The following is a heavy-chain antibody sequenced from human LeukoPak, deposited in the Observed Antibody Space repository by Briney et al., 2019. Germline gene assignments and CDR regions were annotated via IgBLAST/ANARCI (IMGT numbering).Heavy chain of an antibody. V-gene: IGHV3-7*01. CDR2: IKQDGSEK. Sequence: GGSLRLSCAASGFTFSSYWMSWVRQAPGKGLEWVANIKQDGSEKYYVDSVKGRFTISRDNAKNSLYLQMNSLRAEDTAVYYCARGPRFGIRMIVVVTKGHFDYWGQGTLVTVSS. CDR3: ARGPRFGIRMIVVVTKGHFDY. CDR1: GFTFSSYW. J-gene: IGHJ4*02. D-gene: IGHD3-22*01.